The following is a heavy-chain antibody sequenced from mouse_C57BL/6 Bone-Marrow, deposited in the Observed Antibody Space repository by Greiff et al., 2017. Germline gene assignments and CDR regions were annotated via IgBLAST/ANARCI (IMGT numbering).Heavy chain of an antibody. Sequence: VQLKGSGAELVKPGASVKLSCTASGFNIQDYYIHWVKQRTEQGLEWIGRIDPEDGETKYAPKFQDKATITADTSSNTAYLQLSSLTSEDTAVYYCTRSLIYYGTNYWGQGTTLTVSS. V-gene: IGHV14-2*01. CDR2: IDPEDGET. CDR1: GFNIQDYY. CDR3: TRSLIYYGTNY. J-gene: IGHJ2*01. D-gene: IGHD1-1*01.